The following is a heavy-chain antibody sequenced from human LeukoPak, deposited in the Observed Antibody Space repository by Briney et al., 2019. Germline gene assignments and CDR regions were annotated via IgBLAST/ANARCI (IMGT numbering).Heavy chain of an antibody. D-gene: IGHD3-10*01. CDR1: GGSLSRYY. Sequence: SDTLSLTCTVSGGSLSRYYWSWVPQPAAKGLEGIGRIYTSGSTNYNPSLTSRVTISVDTSKHQFSLTLKSATTAGTARYYFAGGRINYGSGTYYFDYWGQGTLVTVSS. CDR3: AGGRINYGSGTYYFDY. J-gene: IGHJ4*02. CDR2: IYTSGST. V-gene: IGHV4-4*07.